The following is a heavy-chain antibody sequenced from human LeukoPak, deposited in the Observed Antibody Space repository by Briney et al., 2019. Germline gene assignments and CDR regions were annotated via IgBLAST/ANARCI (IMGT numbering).Heavy chain of an antibody. J-gene: IGHJ6*03. CDR1: GRSINSYY. V-gene: IGHV4-4*07. D-gene: IGHD2-21*01. CDR2: INTSGST. Sequence: SETLSLTRSVSGRSINSYYWSWIRQPAGKRLEWIGRINTSGSTKYNFSLKSRDTISLDKYKNQLSLKLSSVPPADSAVYYCAREYCGGDSYYYYYYMDVWGKGTTVTVSS. CDR3: AREYCGGDSYYYYYYMDV.